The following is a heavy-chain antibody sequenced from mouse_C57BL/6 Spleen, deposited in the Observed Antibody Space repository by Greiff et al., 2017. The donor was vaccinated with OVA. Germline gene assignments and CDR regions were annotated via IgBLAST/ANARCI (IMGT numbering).Heavy chain of an antibody. J-gene: IGHJ1*01. CDR3: ARGPYYGYWYFDV. CDR2: INPNNGGT. V-gene: IGHV1-18*01. CDR1: GYTFTDYN. D-gene: IGHD2-10*01. Sequence: VQLQLSGPELVKPGASVKIPCKASGYTFTDYNMDWVKQSLGKSLEWIGDINPNNGGTIYNQKFKGKATLTVDKSSSTAYMELRSLTSDDTAVYYCARGPYYGYWYFDVWGAGTTVTVSS.